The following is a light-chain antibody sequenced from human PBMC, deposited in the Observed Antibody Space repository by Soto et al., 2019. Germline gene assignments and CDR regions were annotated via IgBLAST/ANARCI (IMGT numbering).Light chain of an antibody. V-gene: IGKV3-11*01. Sequence: EIVLTQSPATLSLSPGERATVSCRASQSISSDLAWYQQKPGQAPRLLIYDASNSATGIPARFSGSGSGTDFTLTISSLEPEDFAVYYCQQRNSWPRTFGQGTKVDNK. CDR3: QQRNSWPRT. CDR2: DAS. CDR1: QSISSD. J-gene: IGKJ1*01.